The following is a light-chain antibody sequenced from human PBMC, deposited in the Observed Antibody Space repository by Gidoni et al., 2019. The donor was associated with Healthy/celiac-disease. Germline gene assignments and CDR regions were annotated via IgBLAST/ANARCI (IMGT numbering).Light chain of an antibody. J-gene: IGKJ1*01. V-gene: IGKV3-15*01. CDR3: QQYNNWLPWT. CDR2: GAS. Sequence: IVMTQSPATLSVSPGERATLSCRASQNVSSNLAWYQQKPGQAPRLLIYGASTRATGIPARFSGSGSGTEFTLTISSLQSEDFAVYYCQQYNNWLPWTFGQGTKVEIK. CDR1: QNVSSN.